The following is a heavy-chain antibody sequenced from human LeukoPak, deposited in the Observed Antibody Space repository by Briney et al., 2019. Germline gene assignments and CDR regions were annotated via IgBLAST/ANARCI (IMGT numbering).Heavy chain of an antibody. CDR3: ARQEIAAAGTYFQH. D-gene: IGHD6-13*01. J-gene: IGHJ1*01. CDR1: GYSMRSGYY. Sequence: SETLSLTCAVSGYSMRSGYYWGWIRQPPGKGLEWIGSIYHSGSTYYNPSLKSRVTISVDTSKNQFSLKLSSVTAADTAVYYCARQEIAAAGTYFQHWGQGTLVTVST. V-gene: IGHV4-38-2*01. CDR2: IYHSGST.